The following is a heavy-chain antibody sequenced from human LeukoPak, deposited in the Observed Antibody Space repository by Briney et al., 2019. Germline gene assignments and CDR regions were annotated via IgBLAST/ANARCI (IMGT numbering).Heavy chain of an antibody. V-gene: IGHV3-33*01. Sequence: QPGRSLRLSCAASGFTFSSYGMHWVRQAPGKGLEWVAVIWYDGSNKYYADSVKGRFTISRDNSKNTLYLQMNSLRAEDTPVYYCARERHSSTSASWFDPWGQGTLVTVSS. D-gene: IGHD2-2*01. J-gene: IGHJ5*02. CDR1: GFTFSSYG. CDR2: IWYDGSNK. CDR3: ARERHSSTSASWFDP.